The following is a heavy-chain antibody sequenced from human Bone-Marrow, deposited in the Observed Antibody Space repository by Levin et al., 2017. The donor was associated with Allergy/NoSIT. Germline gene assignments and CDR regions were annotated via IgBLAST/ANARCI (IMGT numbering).Heavy chain of an antibody. CDR2: VFQSGTA. J-gene: IGHJ6*02. CDR3: ARSNGGTTPIYYYYPMDV. CDR1: GGSISSYY. D-gene: IGHD4-23*01. Sequence: SETLSLTCAVSGGSISSYYWSWIRQPPGKGLEWIGYVFQSGTANYNPSLESRVTISVDALQNHFSLNLSSVTEADTAVYYCARSNGGTTPIYYYYPMDVWGQGTTVIVSS. V-gene: IGHV4-59*01.